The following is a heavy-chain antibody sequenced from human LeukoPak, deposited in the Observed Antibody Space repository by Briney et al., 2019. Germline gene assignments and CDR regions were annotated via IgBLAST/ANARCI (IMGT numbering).Heavy chain of an antibody. D-gene: IGHD3-10*01. CDR3: ANQVIDYYGSSQFDY. CDR2: IRYDGSNK. V-gene: IGHV3-30*02. Sequence: GGSLRLSCAASGFTFSSYGMHWVRQAPGKGLEWVAFIRYDGSNKYYADSVKGRFTISRDNSKNTLYLQMNSLRAEDTAVYYCANQVIDYYGSSQFDYWGQGTLVTVSS. CDR1: GFTFSSYG. J-gene: IGHJ4*02.